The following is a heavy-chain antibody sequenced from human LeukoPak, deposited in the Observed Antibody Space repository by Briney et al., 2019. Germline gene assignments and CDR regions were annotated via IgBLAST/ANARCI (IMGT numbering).Heavy chain of an antibody. V-gene: IGHV1-2*02. J-gene: IGHJ4*02. Sequence: GASVKVSCKASGYTFTGYYMHWVRQAPGQGLEWMGWINPNSGGTNYAQKFQGRVTMTRDTSTSTVYMELSSLRSEDTAVYYCARAVGGTTYYYDSSGYYFDYWGQGALVTVSS. D-gene: IGHD3-22*01. CDR1: GYTFTGYY. CDR2: INPNSGGT. CDR3: ARAVGGTTYYYDSSGYYFDY.